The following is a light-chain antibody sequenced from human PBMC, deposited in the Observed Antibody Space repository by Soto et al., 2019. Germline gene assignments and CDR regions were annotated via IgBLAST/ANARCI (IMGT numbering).Light chain of an antibody. CDR2: GAS. V-gene: IGKV3-20*01. CDR1: QSVSSSY. J-gene: IGKJ1*01. Sequence: EIVLTQSPATLSSSPGERATLSCRASQSVSSSYLAWYQQKPGQAPRLLIYGASSRATGIPDRFSGSGSGTDFTLTISRLEPEDFAVYYCQQYGSSRSTFGQGTKVDIK. CDR3: QQYGSSRST.